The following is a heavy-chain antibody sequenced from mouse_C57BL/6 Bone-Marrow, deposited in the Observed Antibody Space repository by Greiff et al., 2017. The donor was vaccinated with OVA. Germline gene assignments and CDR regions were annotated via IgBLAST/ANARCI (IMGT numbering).Heavy chain of an antibody. J-gene: IGHJ2*01. D-gene: IGHD4-1*01. V-gene: IGHV1-69*01. Sequence: QVHVKQPGAELVMPGASVKLSCKASGYTFTSYWMHWVKQRPGQGLEWIGEIDPSDSYTNYNQKFKGKSTLTVDKSSSTAYMQLSSLTSEDSAVYYCARRGDWDYFDYWGQGTTLTVSS. CDR2: IDPSDSYT. CDR3: ARRGDWDYFDY. CDR1: GYTFTSYW.